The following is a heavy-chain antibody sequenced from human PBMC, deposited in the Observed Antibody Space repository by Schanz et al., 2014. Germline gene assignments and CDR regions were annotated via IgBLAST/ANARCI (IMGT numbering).Heavy chain of an antibody. V-gene: IGHV3-23*01. Sequence: EVQLLESGGGLVQPGGSLRLSCATSGFSFSSYAINWVRQAPGKGLEWVSGISGSGASTYYADSVKGRFTISRDNSKNTVHLQMNSLRAEDTAVYYCAKGRFGELSAFDIWGQGTMXTVSS. D-gene: IGHD3-10*01. CDR3: AKGRFGELSAFDI. J-gene: IGHJ3*02. CDR1: GFSFSSYA. CDR2: ISGSGAST.